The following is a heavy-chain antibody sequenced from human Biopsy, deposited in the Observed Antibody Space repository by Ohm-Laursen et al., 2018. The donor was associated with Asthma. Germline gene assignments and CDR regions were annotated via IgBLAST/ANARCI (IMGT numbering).Heavy chain of an antibody. D-gene: IGHD2-21*02. V-gene: IGHV4-59*01. J-gene: IGHJ4*02. CDR1: GGSINNFY. CDR2: VYYSGST. Sequence: SETLSLTCTVSGGSINNFYWSWIRQPPGKGLESIGHVYYSGSTNYNPSLKSRVTISIDASKNQFSLKLTSVTVADTAVYYCARGVDRVTGLLDHFDSWGQGTLVTVSS. CDR3: ARGVDRVTGLLDHFDS.